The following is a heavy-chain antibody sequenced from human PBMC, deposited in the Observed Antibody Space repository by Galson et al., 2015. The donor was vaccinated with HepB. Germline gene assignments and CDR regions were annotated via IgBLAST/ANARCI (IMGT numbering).Heavy chain of an antibody. J-gene: IGHJ4*02. CDR1: GFTFSSYS. CDR2: ISSSSSYI. CDR3: ARGAMTTVTTYHY. D-gene: IGHD4-17*01. Sequence: SLRLSCAASGFTFSSYSMNWVRQAPGKGLEWVSSISSSSSYIYYADSVKGRFTISRDNAKNSLYLQMNSLRAEDTAVYYCARGAMTTVTTYHYWGQGTLVTVSS. V-gene: IGHV3-21*01.